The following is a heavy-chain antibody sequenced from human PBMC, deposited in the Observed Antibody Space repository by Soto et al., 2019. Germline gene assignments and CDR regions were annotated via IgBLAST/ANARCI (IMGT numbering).Heavy chain of an antibody. V-gene: IGHV1-69*13. J-gene: IGHJ6*02. CDR3: AGSKYSSSWSELHYYGMDV. CDR2: IIPIFGTA. D-gene: IGHD6-13*01. Sequence: GASVKVSCKASGGAFSSYAISWVRQAPGQGLEWMGGIIPIFGTANYAQKFQGRVTITADESTSTAYMELSSLRSEDTAVYYCAGSKYSSSWSELHYYGMDVWGQGTTVTVS. CDR1: GGAFSSYA.